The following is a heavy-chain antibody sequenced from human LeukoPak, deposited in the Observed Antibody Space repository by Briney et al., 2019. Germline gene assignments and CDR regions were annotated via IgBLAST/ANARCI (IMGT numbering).Heavy chain of an antibody. J-gene: IGHJ4*02. Sequence: GGSLRLSCAASGFTFSSYWMSWVRQAPGKGLEWVANIKQDGSEKSYVDSVKGRFTISRDNTKNSLYLQMNSLRAEDTAAYYCARGQTTMTNWGQGTLVTVSS. CDR3: ARGQTTMTN. CDR2: IKQDGSEK. CDR1: GFTFSSYW. V-gene: IGHV3-7*03. D-gene: IGHD4-17*01.